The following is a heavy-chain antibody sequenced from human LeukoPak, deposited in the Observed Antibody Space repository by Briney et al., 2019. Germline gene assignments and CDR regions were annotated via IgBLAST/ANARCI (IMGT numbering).Heavy chain of an antibody. CDR1: GGSISGYY. CDR2: IYYSGST. J-gene: IGHJ4*02. Sequence: SETLSLTCTVFGGSISGYYWSWIRQPPGKGLEWIGYIYYSGSTNYNPSLKSRVTISVDTSKSQFSLKLSSVTAADTAVYYCARDGGDYGDSNFDYWGQGTLVTVSS. D-gene: IGHD4-17*01. V-gene: IGHV4-59*01. CDR3: ARDGGDYGDSNFDY.